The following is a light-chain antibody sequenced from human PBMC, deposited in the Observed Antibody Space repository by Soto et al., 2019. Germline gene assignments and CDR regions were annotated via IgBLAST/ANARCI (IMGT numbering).Light chain of an antibody. V-gene: IGKV3-15*01. CDR2: KTS. J-gene: IGKJ4*01. CDR1: RTIGTN. CDR3: QQYADWPLT. Sequence: IVMTQSPATVSVSPGESTSLSCRASRTIGTNLGWYQQKPGQATRLLISKTSNRATGVPARFSGSGSGTEFTLTITSLQSEDIAVYYCQQYADWPLTFGGGTKVDIK.